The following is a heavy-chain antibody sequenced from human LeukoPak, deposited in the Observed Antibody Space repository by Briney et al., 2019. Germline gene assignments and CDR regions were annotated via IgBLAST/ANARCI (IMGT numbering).Heavy chain of an antibody. Sequence: ASVKVSCKASGYTFTSYAMNWVRQAPGQGLEWMAWISTYNGHTYYAQKLQGRVTLTTDTSTSTAYMELRSLRSDDTAVYYCARGMGDYAWGSYRPFDYWGQGTLVTVSS. J-gene: IGHJ4*02. V-gene: IGHV1-18*01. CDR2: ISTYNGHT. CDR3: ARGMGDYAWGSYRPFDY. D-gene: IGHD3-16*02. CDR1: GYTFTSYA.